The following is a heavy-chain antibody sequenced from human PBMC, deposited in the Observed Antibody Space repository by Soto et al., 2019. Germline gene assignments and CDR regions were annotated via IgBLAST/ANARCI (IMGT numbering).Heavy chain of an antibody. CDR1: GYTFTDFY. CDR3: ATSRASIAGAGETEYYFDY. J-gene: IGHJ4*02. D-gene: IGHD6-19*01. CDR2: INPNSGGT. V-gene: IGHV1-2*04. Sequence: RASVKVSCKASGYTFTDFYVHWVRQAPGQGLEWMGWINPNSGGTNYAQNFQGWVTMTRDTSISTAYMELSRLRSDDRAVYYCATSRASIAGAGETEYYFDYWGQGTLGTSP.